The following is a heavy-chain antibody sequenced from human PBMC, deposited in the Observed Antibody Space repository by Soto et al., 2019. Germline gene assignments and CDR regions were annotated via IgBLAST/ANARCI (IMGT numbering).Heavy chain of an antibody. CDR1: GYTFTSYG. V-gene: IGHV1-18*01. D-gene: IGHD3-22*01. Sequence: ASVKVSCKASGYTFTSYGISWVRQAPGQGLEWMGWISAYNGNTNYAQKLQGRVTMTTDTSTSTAYMELRSLRSDDTAVYYCARDHRLGYYYDSSGSGAFDIWGQGTMVTVSS. CDR3: ARDHRLGYYYDSSGSGAFDI. CDR2: ISAYNGNT. J-gene: IGHJ3*02.